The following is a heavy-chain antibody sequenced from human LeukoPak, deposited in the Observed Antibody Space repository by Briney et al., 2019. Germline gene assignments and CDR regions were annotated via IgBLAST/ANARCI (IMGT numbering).Heavy chain of an antibody. J-gene: IGHJ6*03. D-gene: IGHD6-6*01. Sequence: SETLSLTCTVSGGSISSSSYYWGWIRQPPGRGLEWIGSIYYSGSTNYNPSLKSQVTISIDTSKNQFSLKLSSVTAADTAVYYCARARTTSSGYYYYFMDVWGKGSTVTVSS. V-gene: IGHV4-39*07. CDR3: ARARTTSSGYYYYFMDV. CDR2: IYYSGST. CDR1: GGSISSSSYY.